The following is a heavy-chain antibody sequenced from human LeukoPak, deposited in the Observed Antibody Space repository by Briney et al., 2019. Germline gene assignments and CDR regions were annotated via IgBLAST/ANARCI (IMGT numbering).Heavy chain of an antibody. CDR2: IYAGGSV. D-gene: IGHD3-10*01. CDR1: GLTVSSNY. J-gene: IGHJ6*02. CDR3: ARDFGSYNFAMDV. Sequence: GGSLRLSCAASGLTVSSNYMSWVRQAPGMGLEWVSVIYAGGSVYYTDSVKGRFTISRDNSKNTLYLQMNSLRVEDTAVYYCARDFGSYNFAMDVWGQGTTVTVSS. V-gene: IGHV3-66*01.